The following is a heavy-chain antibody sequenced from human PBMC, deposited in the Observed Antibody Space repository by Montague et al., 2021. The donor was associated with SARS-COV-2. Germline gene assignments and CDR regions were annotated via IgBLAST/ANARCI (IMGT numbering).Heavy chain of an antibody. V-gene: IGHV4-4*07. Sequence: SETLSLTCSVSGGSITTYYWSWVRQPSGRGLGWIGRLSTSGSTNXNPSLKSRVTMSLDTSKNQVSLKLSSVSAADTAVYYCARDASSANSPANNWFDSWGQGTLVTVSS. CDR1: GGSITTYY. CDR2: LSTSGST. D-gene: IGHD4/OR15-4a*01. CDR3: ARDASSANSPANNWFDS. J-gene: IGHJ5*01.